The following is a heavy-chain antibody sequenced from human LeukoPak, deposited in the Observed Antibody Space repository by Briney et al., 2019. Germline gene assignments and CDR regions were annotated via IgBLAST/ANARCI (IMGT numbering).Heavy chain of an antibody. CDR2: ISSSSSYI. V-gene: IGHV3-21*04. CDR1: GFTFSRYS. D-gene: IGHD2-2*01. Sequence: GGSLRLSCAASGFTFSRYSMNWVRQAPGKGLEWVSSISSSSSYIYYADSVKGRFTISRDNAKNSLYLQMNSLRAEDTAVYYCAKGVVVPAAELGYWGQGTLVTVSS. CDR3: AKGVVVPAAELGY. J-gene: IGHJ4*02.